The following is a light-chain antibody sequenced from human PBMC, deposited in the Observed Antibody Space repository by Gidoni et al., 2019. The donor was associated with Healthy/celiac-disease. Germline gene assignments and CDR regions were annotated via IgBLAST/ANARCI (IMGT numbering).Light chain of an antibody. CDR2: GKN. CDR3: NSRDSSGNHVV. Sequence: SSELTQDPAVSVALGQTVRLTCQGDSLRSYYASWYQQKPGQAPVLVIYGKNNRPSGIPDRFSGSSSGNTVSLTITGAQAEDEADYYCNSRDSSGNHVVFGGGTKLTVL. CDR1: SLRSYY. V-gene: IGLV3-19*01. J-gene: IGLJ2*01.